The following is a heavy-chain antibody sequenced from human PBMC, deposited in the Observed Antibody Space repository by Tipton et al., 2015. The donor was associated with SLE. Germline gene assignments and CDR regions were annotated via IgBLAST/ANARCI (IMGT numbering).Heavy chain of an antibody. CDR1: GGSFSDYY. V-gene: IGHV4-34*01. D-gene: IGHD3-22*01. J-gene: IGHJ4*02. Sequence: TLSLTCAVYGGSFSDYYWSWIRQPPGKGLEWIGDINHSGSTNYNPSLKSRVTISVDTSENQFSLKLTSVTAADTAVYYCARDLGAHRAYYYDSSGYYPYYFDYWGQGTLVTVSS. CDR3: ARDLGAHRAYYYDSSGYYPYYFDY. CDR2: INHSGST.